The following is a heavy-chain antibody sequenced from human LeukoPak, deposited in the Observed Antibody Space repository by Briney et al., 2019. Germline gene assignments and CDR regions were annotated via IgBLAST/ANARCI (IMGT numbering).Heavy chain of an antibody. CDR1: GGTFSSYA. CDR3: ARVSSSWYPQLQSYYFDY. J-gene: IGHJ4*02. D-gene: IGHD6-13*01. CDR2: IIPIFGTA. V-gene: IGHV1-69*13. Sequence: ASVKVSCKASGGTFSSYAISWVRQAPGQGLEWMGGIIPIFGTANYAQKFQGRVTITADESTSIAYMELSSLRSEDTAVYYCARVSSSWYPQLQSYYFDYWGQGTLVTVSS.